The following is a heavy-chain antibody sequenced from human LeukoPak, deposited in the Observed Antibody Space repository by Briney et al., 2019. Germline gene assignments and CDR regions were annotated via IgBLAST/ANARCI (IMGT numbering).Heavy chain of an antibody. CDR3: ARDPSSANPRYYYYYYMDV. V-gene: IGHV1-46*01. CDR2: INPSGGST. Sequence: ASVKVSCKASGYTFTSYYMHWVRQAPGQGLEWMGIINPSGGSTSYAQKFQGRVTMTRDTSTSTVYMELSSLRSEDTAVYYCARDPSSANPRYYYYYYMDVWGKGTTVTVSS. D-gene: IGHD3-10*01. CDR1: GYTFTSYY. J-gene: IGHJ6*03.